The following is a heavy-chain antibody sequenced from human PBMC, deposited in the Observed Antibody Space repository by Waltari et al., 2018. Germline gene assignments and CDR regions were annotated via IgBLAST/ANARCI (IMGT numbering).Heavy chain of an antibody. V-gene: IGHV4-59*11. J-gene: IGHJ4*02. CDR1: GGSISSHY. Sequence: QVQLQESGPGLVKPSETLSLTCTVSGGSISSHYWSWIRQPPGKGLEWIGYIYYSGSTNYNPSLKSRVTISVDTSKNQFSLKLSSVTAADTAVYYCARVVSGGHSSGWYMYYFDYWGQGTLVTVSS. CDR3: ARVVSGGHSSGWYMYYFDY. CDR2: IYYSGST. D-gene: IGHD6-19*01.